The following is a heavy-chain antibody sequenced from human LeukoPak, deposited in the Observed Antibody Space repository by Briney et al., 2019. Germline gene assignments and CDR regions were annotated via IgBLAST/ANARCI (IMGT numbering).Heavy chain of an antibody. CDR2: IYYSGST. Sequence: TSQTLSLTCTVSGGSISSGGYYWSWIRQPPGKGLEWIGYIYYSGSTNYNPSLKSRVTISVDTSKNQFSLKLSSVTAADTAVYYCARVRNGIAAAGIDYWGQGTLVTVSS. J-gene: IGHJ4*02. CDR1: GGSISSGGYY. CDR3: ARVRNGIAAAGIDY. D-gene: IGHD6-13*01. V-gene: IGHV4-61*08.